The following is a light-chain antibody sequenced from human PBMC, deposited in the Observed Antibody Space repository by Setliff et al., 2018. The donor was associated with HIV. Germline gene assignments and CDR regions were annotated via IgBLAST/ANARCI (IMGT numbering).Light chain of an antibody. Sequence: VLTQPASVSGSPGQTITISCTGTSSDIGGYNYVSWYQQHPGEAPKLIIYNVYNRPSGISSRFSGSKSGNTASLSISELRAEDETDYYCTSYTGGNTRIFGTGTKVTVL. CDR1: SSDIGGYNY. J-gene: IGLJ1*01. CDR3: TSYTGGNTRI. CDR2: NVY. V-gene: IGLV2-14*03.